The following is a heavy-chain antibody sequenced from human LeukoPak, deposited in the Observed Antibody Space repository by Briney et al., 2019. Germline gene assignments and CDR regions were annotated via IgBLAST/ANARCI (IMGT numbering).Heavy chain of an antibody. D-gene: IGHD3-9*01. CDR2: IYPGDSDT. CDR3: ARQADYNLLTGYYKGHLDY. V-gene: IGHV5-51*01. Sequence: GESLKISCKGSAYRFANYWIGWVRQMPGKGLEWMEIIYPGDSDTRYSPSFQGQVTFSADKSISTAYLQWSSLQASDTAMYYCARQADYNLLTGYYKGHLDYWGQGTLVTVSS. CDR1: AYRFANYW. J-gene: IGHJ4*02.